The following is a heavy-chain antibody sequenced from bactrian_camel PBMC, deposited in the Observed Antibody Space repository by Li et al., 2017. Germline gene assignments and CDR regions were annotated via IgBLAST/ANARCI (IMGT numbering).Heavy chain of an antibody. CDR3: AAIPWSPPDQVVGGMGADFGK. V-gene: IGHV3S54*01. CDR1: ASIYNSHC. CDR2: IDPDDGTT. Sequence: GGLVQPGGSLRLSCVAPASIYNSHCMGWFRQAPGKEREGVAAIDPDDGTTSYADSVKGRFTISVDSAKNTLYLQMDSLNTEDTAMYYCAAIPWSPPDQVVGGMGADFGKWGQGTQVTVS. J-gene: IGHJ6*01. D-gene: IGHD2*01.